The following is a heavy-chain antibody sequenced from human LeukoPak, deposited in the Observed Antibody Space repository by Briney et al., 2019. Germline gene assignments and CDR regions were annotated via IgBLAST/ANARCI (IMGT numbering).Heavy chain of an antibody. CDR2: ISGSGGST. CDR3: AKDSLGQWLVPGY. J-gene: IGHJ4*02. V-gene: IGHV3-23*01. D-gene: IGHD6-19*01. Sequence: PGGSLRLSCAASGFTFSSYGMSWVRQAPGKGLEWVSAISGSGGSTYYADSVKGRFTISRDNSKNTLYLQMNSLRAEDTAVYYCAKDSLGQWLVPGYWGQGTLVTVSS. CDR1: GFTFSSYG.